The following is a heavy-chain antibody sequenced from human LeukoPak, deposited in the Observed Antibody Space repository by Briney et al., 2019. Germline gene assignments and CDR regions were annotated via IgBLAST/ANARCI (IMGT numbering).Heavy chain of an antibody. CDR2: ISSSSSTI. CDR3: ARDRYSSSSFGLGAFDI. Sequence: GGSLRLSCAASGFTFSSYSMNWVRQAPGKGLEWVSYISSSSSTIYYADSVKGRFTISRDNAKNSLYLQMSSLRAEDTAVYYCARDRYSSSSFGLGAFDIWGQGTMVTVSS. J-gene: IGHJ3*02. CDR1: GFTFSSYS. V-gene: IGHV3-48*01. D-gene: IGHD6-6*01.